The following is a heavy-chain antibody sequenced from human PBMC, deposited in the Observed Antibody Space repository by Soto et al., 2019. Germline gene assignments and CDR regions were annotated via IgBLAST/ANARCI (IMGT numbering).Heavy chain of an antibody. CDR1: GFTFNIYA. Sequence: EVQLLESGGELIQPGGSLRLSCAASGFTFNIYAMTWVRQAPGKGLEWVSAISRYGDSTYYADSVEGRFSISRDNSKNTLYLQMNSLRAEDTAVYYCAKDRYLDHDSRGYLFDNWGQGTLVTVSS. J-gene: IGHJ4*02. D-gene: IGHD3-22*01. V-gene: IGHV3-23*01. CDR3: AKDRYLDHDSRGYLFDN. CDR2: ISRYGDST.